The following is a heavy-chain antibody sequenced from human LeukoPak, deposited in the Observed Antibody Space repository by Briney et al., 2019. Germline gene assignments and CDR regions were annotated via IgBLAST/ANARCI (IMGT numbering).Heavy chain of an antibody. J-gene: IGHJ4*02. CDR3: AKKAQYNGSYPLDY. CDR1: GFTFTSYS. V-gene: IGHV3-23*01. D-gene: IGHD1-26*01. Sequence: GGSLRLSCAASGFTFTSYSMSWVRQAPGKGLEWVSGTSDRGDCTYYADSVKGRFTISRDNSKNTLYLQMNSLRAEDTALYFCAKKAQYNGSYPLDYWGQGTLVTVSS. CDR2: TSDRGDCT.